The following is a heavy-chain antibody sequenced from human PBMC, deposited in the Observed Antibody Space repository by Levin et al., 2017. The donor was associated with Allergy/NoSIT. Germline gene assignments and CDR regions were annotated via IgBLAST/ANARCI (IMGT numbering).Heavy chain of an antibody. D-gene: IGHD3-22*01. Sequence: GGSLRLSCLTSGFDFDTFAMTWVRQPPGKGLEWVAGIRGSGGSAFYGDSVRGRFTISRDTSTKTLYLDMTSLRVDDSAVCYCTKVGSGYNYLYPDYWGQGALVSVSS. CDR3: TKVGSGYNYLYPDY. V-gene: IGHV3-23*01. CDR2: IRGSGGSA. CDR1: GFDFDTFA. J-gene: IGHJ4*02.